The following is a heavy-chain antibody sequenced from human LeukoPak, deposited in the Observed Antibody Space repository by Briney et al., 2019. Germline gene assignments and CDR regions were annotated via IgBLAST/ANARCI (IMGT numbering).Heavy chain of an antibody. J-gene: IGHJ4*02. CDR2: IYSGGST. D-gene: IGHD6-6*01. V-gene: IGHV3-66*01. Sequence: GGSLRLSCAASGFTVSSNYMSWVRQAPGKGLEWVSVIYSGGSTYYADSVKGRFTISRDNSKNTLYLQMNSLRAEDTAVYYCAKNGLKYSTDRGPFDYWGQGTLVTVSS. CDR3: AKNGLKYSTDRGPFDY. CDR1: GFTVSSNY.